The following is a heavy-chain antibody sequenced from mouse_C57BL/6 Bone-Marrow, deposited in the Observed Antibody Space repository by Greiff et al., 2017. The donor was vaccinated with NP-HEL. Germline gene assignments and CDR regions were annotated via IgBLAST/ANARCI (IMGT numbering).Heavy chain of an antibody. CDR3: ARYYYGREVYWYFDV. D-gene: IGHD1-1*01. Sequence: QVQLKESGPELVKPGASVKISCKASGYAFSSSWMNWVKQRPGKGLEWIGRIYPGDGDTNYNGKFKGKATLTADKSSSTAYMQLSSLTSEDSAVYFCARYYYGREVYWYFDVWGTGTTVTVSS. J-gene: IGHJ1*03. CDR2: IYPGDGDT. CDR1: GYAFSSSW. V-gene: IGHV1-82*01.